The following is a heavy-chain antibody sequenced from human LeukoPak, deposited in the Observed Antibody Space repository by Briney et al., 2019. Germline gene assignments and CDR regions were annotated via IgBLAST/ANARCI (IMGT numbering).Heavy chain of an antibody. CDR2: IIPILGIA. J-gene: IGHJ3*02. CDR3: AQRGPDAFDI. Sequence: ASVKVSCKASGGTFSSYAISWVRQAPGQGLEWMGRIIPILGIANNAQKFQGRVTITADKSTSTAYMELSSLRSEDTAVYYCAQRGPDAFDIWGQGTMVTVSS. CDR1: GGTFSSYA. V-gene: IGHV1-69*04.